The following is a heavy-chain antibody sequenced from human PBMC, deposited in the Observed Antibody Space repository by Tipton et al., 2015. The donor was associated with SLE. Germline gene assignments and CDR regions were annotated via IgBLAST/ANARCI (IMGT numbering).Heavy chain of an antibody. J-gene: IGHJ4*02. CDR1: GFTFSIYA. Sequence: SLRLSCAASGFTFSIYAMHWVRQAPGKGLEWVAVISYDGNNRYYADSVKGRFTISRGNSKNTLYLQMNSLRAEDTAVYYCASGLLTDFDYWGQGTLVTVSS. V-gene: IGHV3-30*04. D-gene: IGHD3-9*01. CDR3: ASGLLTDFDY. CDR2: ISYDGNNR.